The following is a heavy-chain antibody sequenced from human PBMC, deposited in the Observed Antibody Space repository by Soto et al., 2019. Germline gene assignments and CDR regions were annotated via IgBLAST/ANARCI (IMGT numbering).Heavy chain of an antibody. CDR1: GGTFSSYA. D-gene: IGHD2-2*02. Sequence: QVQLVQSGAEVKKPGSSVKVSCKASGGTFSSYAISWVRQAPGQGLEWMGGIIPIFGTANYAQKFQGRVTITADESTSTAYMELSSLRSEGTAVYYCATTDIVVVPAAIRGYYYYGMDVWGQGTTVTVSS. CDR2: IIPIFGTA. CDR3: ATTDIVVVPAAIRGYYYYGMDV. V-gene: IGHV1-69*01. J-gene: IGHJ6*02.